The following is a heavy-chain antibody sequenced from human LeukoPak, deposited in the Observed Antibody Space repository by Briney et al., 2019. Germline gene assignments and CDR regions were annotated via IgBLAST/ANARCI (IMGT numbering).Heavy chain of an antibody. J-gene: IGHJ4*02. Sequence: GGSLRLSCAGSGFIFNNYAMHWVRQPPGKGLEWVSGISWNSGSIDYADSVKGQFTISRDNAKNSLYLQMNSLRVEDTAFYYCAKDNRRHYTSGPNPDSLHWGQGALVTVSS. D-gene: IGHD6-19*01. CDR2: ISWNSGSI. V-gene: IGHV3-9*01. CDR1: GFIFNNYA. CDR3: AKDNRRHYTSGPNPDSLH.